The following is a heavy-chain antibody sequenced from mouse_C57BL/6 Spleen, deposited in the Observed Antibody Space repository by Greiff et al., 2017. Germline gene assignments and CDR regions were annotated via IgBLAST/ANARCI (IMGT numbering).Heavy chain of an antibody. V-gene: IGHV1-82*01. D-gene: IGHD1-1*01. CDR2: IYPGDGDT. CDR3: ANYYGSSYEAWFAY. Sequence: QVQLQQSGPELVKPGASVKISCKASGYAFSSSWMNWVKQRPGKGLEWIGRIYPGDGDTNYNGKCKGKATLTADKSSSTAYMQLSSLTSEDSAVYFCANYYGSSYEAWFAYWGQGTLVTVSA. CDR1: GYAFSSSW. J-gene: IGHJ3*01.